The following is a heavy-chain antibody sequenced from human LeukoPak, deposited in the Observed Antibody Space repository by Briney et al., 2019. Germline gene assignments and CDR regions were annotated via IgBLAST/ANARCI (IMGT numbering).Heavy chain of an antibody. CDR1: GFTFSSYW. CDR3: ARGGYCSSTSCYPGYNWFDP. V-gene: IGHV3-74*01. D-gene: IGHD2-2*01. Sequence: GGSLRLSCAASGFTFSSYWMHWVRQAPGKGLVWVSRINSDGSSTSYADSVKGRFTISGDNAKNTLYLQMNSLRAEDTAVYYCARGGYCSSTSCYPGYNWFDPWGQGTLVTVSS. CDR2: INSDGSST. J-gene: IGHJ5*02.